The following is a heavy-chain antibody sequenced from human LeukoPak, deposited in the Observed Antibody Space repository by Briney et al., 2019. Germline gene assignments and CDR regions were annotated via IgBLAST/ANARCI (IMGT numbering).Heavy chain of an antibody. J-gene: IGHJ4*02. CDR2: INHSGST. CDR3: ARSKSTVTSFDY. Sequence: SETLSLTCTVSGGSISSYYWSWIRQPPGKGLEWIGEINHSGSTNYNPSLKSRVTISVDTSKNQFSLKLSSVTAADTAVYYCARSKSTVTSFDYWGQGTLVTVSS. D-gene: IGHD4-11*01. V-gene: IGHV4-34*01. CDR1: GGSISSYY.